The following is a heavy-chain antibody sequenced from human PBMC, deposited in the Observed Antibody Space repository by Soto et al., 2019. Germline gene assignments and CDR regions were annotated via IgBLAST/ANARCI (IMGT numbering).Heavy chain of an antibody. CDR3: ARDTGFGFSRGYLGRYDKDV. V-gene: IGHV1-69*13. J-gene: IGHJ6*02. D-gene: IGHD3-3*01. CDR2: IIPIFGTA. Sequence: GASVKVSCKASGGTFSSYAISWVRQAPGQGLEWMGGIIPIFGTANYAQKFQGRVTITADESTSTAYMEVSSLRSEDTAVYYCARDTGFGFSRGYLGRYDKDVYRQGSTVTAAS. CDR1: GGTFSSYA.